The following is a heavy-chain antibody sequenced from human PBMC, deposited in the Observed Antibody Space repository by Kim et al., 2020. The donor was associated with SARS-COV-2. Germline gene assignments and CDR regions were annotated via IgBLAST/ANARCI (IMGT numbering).Heavy chain of an antibody. V-gene: IGHV3-21*01. CDR1: GFTFSSYS. J-gene: IGHJ6*02. Sequence: GGSLRLSCAASGFTFSSYSMNWVRQAPGKGLEWVSSISSSSSYIYYADSVKGRFTISRDNAKNSLYLQMNSLRAEDTAVYYCARLMYAPKVYYYGMDVWGQGTTVTVSS. CDR3: ARLMYAPKVYYYGMDV. CDR2: ISSSSSYI. D-gene: IGHD2-8*01.